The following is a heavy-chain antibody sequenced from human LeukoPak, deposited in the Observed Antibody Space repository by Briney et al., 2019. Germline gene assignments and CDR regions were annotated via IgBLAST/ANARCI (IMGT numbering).Heavy chain of an antibody. J-gene: IGHJ4*02. D-gene: IGHD3-10*01. V-gene: IGHV4-39*07. CDR1: GGSITSSSYY. Sequence: PSETLSLTCTVSGGSITSSSYYWGWIRQPPGKGLEWIGSIFYSGSTYYNPSLKSRVTMSLDTTKNQFSLNLSSVTAADTAVYYCASFPSGIFVVRGVINYFDYWGQGILVTVSS. CDR3: ASFPSGIFVVRGVINYFDY. CDR2: IFYSGST.